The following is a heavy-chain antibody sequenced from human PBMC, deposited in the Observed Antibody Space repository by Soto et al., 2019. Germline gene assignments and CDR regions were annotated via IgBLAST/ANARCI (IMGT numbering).Heavy chain of an antibody. Sequence: PSETLSLTCTVSGGSISSYYWSWIRQPPGKGLEWIGYIYYSGSTNYNPSLKSRVTISVDTSKNQFSLKLSSVTAADTAVYYCARLVEDGDYEASIFDYWGQGTPVIVSS. CDR1: GGSISSYY. V-gene: IGHV4-59*08. D-gene: IGHD4-17*01. CDR2: IYYSGST. CDR3: ARLVEDGDYEASIFDY. J-gene: IGHJ4*02.